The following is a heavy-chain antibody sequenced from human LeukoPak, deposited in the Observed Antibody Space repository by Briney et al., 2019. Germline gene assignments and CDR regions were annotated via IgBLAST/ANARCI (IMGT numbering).Heavy chain of an antibody. J-gene: IGHJ6*02. V-gene: IGHV3-49*04. CDR2: IRSKAYRGTT. D-gene: IGHD5-18*01. CDR3: ARGPKQLWVHNAMDV. Sequence: GGSLRLSCTGSGFTFGDHAMSWVRQAPGKGLEWVGFIRSKAYRGTTEYAASVKGGFTISRDDSASIAYLQMNSLRTEDTAVYLWARGPKQLWVHNAMDVWGQGTTVTVSS. CDR1: GFTFGDHA.